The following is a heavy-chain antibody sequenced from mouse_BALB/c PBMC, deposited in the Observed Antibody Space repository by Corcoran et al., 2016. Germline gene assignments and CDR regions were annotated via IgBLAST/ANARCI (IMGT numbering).Heavy chain of an antibody. J-gene: IGHJ3*01. CDR2: IDPANGNT. CDR3: ARGNYTLAWFVY. D-gene: IGHD2-1*01. Sequence: EVQLQQSGAELVKPGASVKLSCTASGFNIKDTYMHWVKQRPEQGLEWIGRIDPANGNTKYDPKFQGKATITADTSSNTAYLQLSSLTSEDTAVYYCARGNYTLAWFVYWGQGTLVTVSA. V-gene: IGHV14-3*02. CDR1: GFNIKDTY.